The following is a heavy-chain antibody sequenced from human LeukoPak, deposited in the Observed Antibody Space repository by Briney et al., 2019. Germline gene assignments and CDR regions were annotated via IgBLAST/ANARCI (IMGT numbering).Heavy chain of an antibody. J-gene: IGHJ3*02. D-gene: IGHD1-7*01. Sequence: SVKVSCKASGGTFSSYAISWVRQAPGQGLEWMGGIIPIYGTANYAQKFQGRVTITTDESTSTAYMELSSLRSEDTAVYYCARVITGTIGAFDIWGQGTMVTVSS. V-gene: IGHV1-69*05. CDR2: IIPIYGTA. CDR3: ARVITGTIGAFDI. CDR1: GGTFSSYA.